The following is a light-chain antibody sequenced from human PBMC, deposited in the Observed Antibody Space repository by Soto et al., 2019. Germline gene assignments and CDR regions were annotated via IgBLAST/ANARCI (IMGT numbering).Light chain of an antibody. V-gene: IGKV1-5*01. CDR2: DAS. Sequence: DIEMTQCPSTLSAYVGDTVTVTCRASQSVSGWLAWYQQKPGEAPKLLIYDASALPRGVPSRFSGSGYGTEFTLTISSLQPDDFATYYCLQYETYWTFGQGTKVDIK. J-gene: IGKJ1*01. CDR1: QSVSGW. CDR3: LQYETYWT.